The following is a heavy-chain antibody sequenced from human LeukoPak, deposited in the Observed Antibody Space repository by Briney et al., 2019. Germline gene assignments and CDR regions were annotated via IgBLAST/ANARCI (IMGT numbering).Heavy chain of an antibody. J-gene: IGHJ3*02. CDR3: AGGGSKNRLGVAFDI. CDR1: GASISTYY. CDR2: IYTRGST. D-gene: IGHD3-16*01. Sequence: SETLSLTCTVSGASISTYYWSWVRQPAGKGLGWIGRIYTRGSTNYNPSLKSRVTMSVDTSKNQFSLRLNSLTAADTAVYYCAGGGSKNRLGVAFDIWGQGTMVTVSS. V-gene: IGHV4-4*07.